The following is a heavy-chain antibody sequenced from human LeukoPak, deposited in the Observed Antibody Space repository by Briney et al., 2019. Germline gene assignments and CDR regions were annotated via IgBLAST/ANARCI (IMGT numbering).Heavy chain of an antibody. J-gene: IGHJ5*02. Sequence: PGGSLRLSCAASGFTFSTHAMNWVRQAPGKGLEWVSGISGSGGSTYYADSVKGRFTISRDNSKNTLYLQMITLRAEDTAVYYCAKDAMVVAGNVNWFDPWAREPWSPSPQ. CDR3: AKDAMVVAGNVNWFDP. D-gene: IGHD6-19*01. CDR2: ISGSGGST. CDR1: GFTFSTHA. V-gene: IGHV3-23*01.